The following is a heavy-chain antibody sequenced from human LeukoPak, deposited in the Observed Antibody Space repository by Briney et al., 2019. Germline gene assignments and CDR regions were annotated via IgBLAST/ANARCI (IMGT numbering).Heavy chain of an antibody. CDR2: VSGSGGST. CDR3: AKRGPYCTSVSCYQDTYYYYYMDV. CDR1: GFTFSNYA. Sequence: GGSLRLSCAASGFTFSNYAMNWVRQAPGKGLECVSAVSGSGGSTYYADSVKGRFTISRDNSKDTLHLQMNSLRAEDTAIYYCAKRGPYCTSVSCYQDTYYYYYMDVWGKGTTVTVSS. V-gene: IGHV3-23*01. D-gene: IGHD2-2*01. J-gene: IGHJ6*03.